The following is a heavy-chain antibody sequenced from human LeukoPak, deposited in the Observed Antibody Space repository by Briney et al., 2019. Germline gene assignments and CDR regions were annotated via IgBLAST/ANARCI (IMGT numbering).Heavy chain of an antibody. V-gene: IGHV3-23*01. D-gene: IGHD5-24*01. CDR2: ISGSGDDP. J-gene: IGHJ5*02. Sequence: PGGSLRLSCAASGFTFSNYAMNWVRQAPGKGLEWVSSISGSGDDPSYADSVKGRFTISRDNSRNTPYLQMNSLGAEDTAVYYCAKQFVDIWGQGTLVTVSS. CDR3: AKQFVDI. CDR1: GFTFSNYA.